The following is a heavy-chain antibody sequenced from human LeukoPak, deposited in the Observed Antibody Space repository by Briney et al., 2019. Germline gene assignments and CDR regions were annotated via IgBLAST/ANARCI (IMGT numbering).Heavy chain of an antibody. CDR2: INAGNGNT. J-gene: IGHJ4*02. CDR1: GYTFTSYA. V-gene: IGHV1-3*01. Sequence: ASVNVSCKAAGYTFTSYAMHWVRQAPGQRLEWMGWINAGNGNTKYSQKFQGRVTITRDTSASTAYMELSSLRSEDTAVYYCARDKVDSSGSLDYWGQGTLVTVSS. CDR3: ARDKVDSSGSLDY. D-gene: IGHD6-19*01.